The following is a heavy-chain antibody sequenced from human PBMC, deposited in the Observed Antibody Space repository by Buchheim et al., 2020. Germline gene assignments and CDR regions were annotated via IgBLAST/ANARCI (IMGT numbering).Heavy chain of an antibody. CDR3: ARAGYDSSGYPFYYYGMDV. V-gene: IGHV3-7*01. CDR1: GFTFSSYW. D-gene: IGHD3-22*01. Sequence: EVQLVESGGDLVQPGGSLRLSCAASGFTFSSYWMSWVRQAPGKGLEWVANIKQDGSEKYYVDSVKGRFTISRDNAKNSLYLQMNSLRAEDTAVYYCARAGYDSSGYPFYYYGMDVWGQGTT. CDR2: IKQDGSEK. J-gene: IGHJ6*02.